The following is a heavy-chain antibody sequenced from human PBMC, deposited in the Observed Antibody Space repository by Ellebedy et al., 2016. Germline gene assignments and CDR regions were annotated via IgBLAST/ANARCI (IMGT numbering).Heavy chain of an antibody. Sequence: SVKVSCXASGGTFISYAISWVLQAPVPGLEWMGRIIPILGIANYAQKFQGRVTITADKSTSTAYMELSSLRSEDTDVYYCARDLLVGGVIVAACDYWGQGTLVTVSS. D-gene: IGHD3-22*01. CDR3: ARDLLVGGVIVAACDY. V-gene: IGHV1-69*04. CDR2: IIPILGIA. CDR1: GGTFISYA. J-gene: IGHJ4*02.